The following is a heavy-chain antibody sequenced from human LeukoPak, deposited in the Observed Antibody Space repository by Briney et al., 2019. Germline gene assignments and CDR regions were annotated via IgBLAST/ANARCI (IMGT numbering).Heavy chain of an antibody. V-gene: IGHV3-11*04. CDR3: ARVGADYDILTGYPAYYFDY. CDR1: GFTSSDYY. J-gene: IGHJ4*02. Sequence: PGGSLRLSCAASGFTSSDYYMSWIRQAPGKGLEWVSYISSSGSTIYYADSVKGRFTISRDNAKNSLYLQMNSLRAEDTAVYYCARVGADYDILTGYPAYYFDYWGQGTLVTVSS. D-gene: IGHD3-9*01. CDR2: ISSSGSTI.